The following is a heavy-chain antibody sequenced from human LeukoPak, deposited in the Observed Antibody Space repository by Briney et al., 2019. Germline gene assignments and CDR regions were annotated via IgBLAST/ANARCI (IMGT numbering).Heavy chain of an antibody. CDR3: ARGYYDSSGYPTWYYFDY. CDR1: GYSFTSYW. V-gene: IGHV5-51*01. J-gene: IGHJ4*02. D-gene: IGHD3-22*01. Sequence: GESLKISCKGSGYSFTSYWIGWVRQMPGKGLKWMGIIYPGDSDTRYSPSFQGQVTISADKSTSTAYLQWSSLKASDTAMYYCARGYYDSSGYPTWYYFDYWGQGTLVTVSS. CDR2: IYPGDSDT.